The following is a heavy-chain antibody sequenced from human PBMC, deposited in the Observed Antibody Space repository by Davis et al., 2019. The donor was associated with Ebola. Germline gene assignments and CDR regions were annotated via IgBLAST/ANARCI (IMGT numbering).Heavy chain of an antibody. D-gene: IGHD1-14*01. V-gene: IGHV1-58*02. J-gene: IGHJ4*02. CDR1: GFTFSSSG. CDR3: AASAGTVGKFDF. Sequence: AASVKVSCKASGFTFSSSGMQWVRQARGQRLEWIGGIVVGSGNTNYAQKFRERLTMTRDMSTSTAYMELSSLRFEDTAVYYCAASAGTVGKFDFWGQGTLTVSS. CDR2: IVVGSGNT.